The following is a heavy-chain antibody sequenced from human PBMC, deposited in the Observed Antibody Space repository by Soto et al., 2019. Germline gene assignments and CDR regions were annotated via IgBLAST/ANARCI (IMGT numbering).Heavy chain of an antibody. Sequence: SETLSLTCSVSGASISSCYWSWIRQPPWYGLVWFAYSYYSWSSSYIPSLNSRVSISLYTSMNQFSLKLSSVIAADTAMYYCARTYDDSGPNSGGYGFDIWGQGTMVT. D-gene: IGHD3-22*01. CDR3: ARTYDDSGPNSGGYGFDI. J-gene: IGHJ3*02. CDR2: SYYSWSS. V-gene: IGHV4-59*01. CDR1: GASISSCY.